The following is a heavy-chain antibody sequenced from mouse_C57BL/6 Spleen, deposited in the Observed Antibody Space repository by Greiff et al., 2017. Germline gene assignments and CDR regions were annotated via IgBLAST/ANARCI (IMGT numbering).Heavy chain of an antibody. CDR2: ISYDGNN. D-gene: IGHD2-4*01. CDR1: GYSITSGYY. V-gene: IGHV3-6*01. CDR3: ARDRADYGAWFAY. Sequence: EVKLEESGPGLVKPSQSLSLTCSVTGYSITSGYYWNWIRQFPGNKLEWMGYISYDGNNNYNPSLKNRISITRDTSKNPFFLKLNSVTTEDTANYYVARDRADYGAWFAYWGQGTLVTVSA. J-gene: IGHJ3*01.